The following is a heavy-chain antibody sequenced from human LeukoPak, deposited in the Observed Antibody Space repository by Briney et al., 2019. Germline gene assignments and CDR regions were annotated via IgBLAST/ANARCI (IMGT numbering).Heavy chain of an antibody. Sequence: SGGSLRLSCAASGFTFSSYWMSWVRQAPGKGLEWVANIKQDGSEKYYVGSVKGRFTISRDSAKNSLYLQMNSLRAEDTAVYYCTRDFNILLWFGESTYGMDVWGQGTTVTVSS. J-gene: IGHJ6*02. V-gene: IGHV3-7*01. CDR2: IKQDGSEK. CDR1: GFTFSSYW. D-gene: IGHD3-10*01. CDR3: TRDFNILLWFGESTYGMDV.